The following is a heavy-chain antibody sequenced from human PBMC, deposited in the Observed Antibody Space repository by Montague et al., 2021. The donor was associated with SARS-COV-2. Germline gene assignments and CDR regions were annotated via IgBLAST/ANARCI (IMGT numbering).Heavy chain of an antibody. Sequence: SETLSLTCTVSGGSISSSSYYWGWIRQPPGKGLEWIGSIYYSGSTYYNPSLKSRVIISVYTSKNQFSLKLSSVTAADTAVYYCARVGRQQLVRLSGMDVWGQGTTVTVSS. J-gene: IGHJ6*02. CDR2: IYYSGST. D-gene: IGHD6-13*01. CDR3: ARVGRQQLVRLSGMDV. V-gene: IGHV4-39*07. CDR1: GGSISSSSYY.